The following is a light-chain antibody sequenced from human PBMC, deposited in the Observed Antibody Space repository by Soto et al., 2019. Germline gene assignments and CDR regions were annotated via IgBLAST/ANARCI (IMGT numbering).Light chain of an antibody. J-gene: IGKJ1*01. CDR2: WAS. CDR1: QSVLYSSNNKNY. Sequence: DIVMTQSPDSLAVSLGERATINCKSSQSVLYSSNNKNYLAWYQQKPGQPPKLLIYWASTRESGVPDRFSGGGSETDFTLTSSSLQAEGGAVCYGKLYDNTLQMFGRGTKVEI. V-gene: IGKV4-1*01. CDR3: KLYDNTLQM.